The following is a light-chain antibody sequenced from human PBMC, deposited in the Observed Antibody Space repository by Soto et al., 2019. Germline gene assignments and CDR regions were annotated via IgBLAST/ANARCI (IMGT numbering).Light chain of an antibody. V-gene: IGKV1-5*03. CDR3: LQYDTYWT. Sequence: DIQMTQSPSTLSAFVGDRVSVTFRASKSISTWLAWYQQKPGQAPKLLIYRASSLQSGVPSRFSGSGSGTEFTLTISSLQTDDFATYYCLQYDTYWTFGQGTKVEI. CDR2: RAS. J-gene: IGKJ1*01. CDR1: KSISTW.